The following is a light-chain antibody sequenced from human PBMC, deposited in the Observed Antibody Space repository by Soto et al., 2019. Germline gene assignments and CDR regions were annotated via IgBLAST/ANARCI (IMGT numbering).Light chain of an antibody. CDR2: SAS. J-gene: IGKJ5*01. CDR3: QHYSTWPT. CDR1: QSVRSN. V-gene: IGKV3-15*01. Sequence: VMTHCPATPSLCPGERVTLSFSASQSVRSNLAWYQQKPGQPPRLLIYSASSSATGIAARFSGSGSGREFTLIISSLPYEDSALYYWQHYSTWPTFGQGTRLEIK.